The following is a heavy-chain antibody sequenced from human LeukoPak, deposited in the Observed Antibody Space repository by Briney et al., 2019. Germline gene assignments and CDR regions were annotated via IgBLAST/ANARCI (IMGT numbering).Heavy chain of an antibody. J-gene: IGHJ4*02. Sequence: ASVKVSCKASGYTFTAYYIHWVRQAPGQGLEWMGWINPNTGGTSYAQKSQGRVTMSRDTSISTAYIELSRLSSDDTAVYYCARDYYDRFGYGAFDYWGQGTLVTVSS. CDR3: ARDYYDRFGYGAFDY. V-gene: IGHV1-2*02. D-gene: IGHD3-22*01. CDR2: INPNTGGT. CDR1: GYTFTAYY.